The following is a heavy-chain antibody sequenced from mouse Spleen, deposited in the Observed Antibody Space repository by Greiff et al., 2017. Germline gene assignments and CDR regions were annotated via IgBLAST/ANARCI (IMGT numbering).Heavy chain of an antibody. Sequence: AAELARPGASVKMSCKASGYTFTSYTMHWVKQRPGQGLEWIGYINPSSGYTEYNQKFKDKTTLTADKSSSTAYMQLSSLTSEDSAVYYCARCIYYAMDYWGQGTSVTVSS. CDR1: GYTFTSYT. V-gene: IGHV1-4*02. CDR3: ARCIYYAMDY. J-gene: IGHJ4*01. CDR2: INPSSGYT.